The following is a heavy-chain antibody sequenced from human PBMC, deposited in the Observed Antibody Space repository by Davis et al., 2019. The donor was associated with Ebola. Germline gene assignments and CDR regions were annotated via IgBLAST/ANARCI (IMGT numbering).Heavy chain of an antibody. CDR3: ARRYDYDFWSGSSYVFDY. J-gene: IGHJ4*02. Sequence: SETLSLTCNVSGDSITNRVCYWAWIRQPPGKGLEWIGTVYYSGSAHYNPSLESRVTISVDTSKNEFSLRLASVTAADTALYYCARRYDYDFWSGSSYVFDYWGQGKLVTVSS. CDR1: GDSITNRVCY. V-gene: IGHV4-39*01. D-gene: IGHD3-3*01. CDR2: VYYSGSA.